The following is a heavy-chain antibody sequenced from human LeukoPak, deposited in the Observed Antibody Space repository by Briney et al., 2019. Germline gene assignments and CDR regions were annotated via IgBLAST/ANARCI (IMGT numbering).Heavy chain of an antibody. CDR1: GFTFSNYW. CDR3: ARDFAAAVG. CDR2: IKQDGSET. J-gene: IGHJ4*02. Sequence: GGSLRLSCAASGFTFSNYWMSWVRQAPGKGLEWVANIKQDGSETYYVDSVRGRFIVSRDNAKNSVFLQMNSLRAEDTDVYYCARDFAAAVGWGQGTLVTVS. D-gene: IGHD6-13*01. V-gene: IGHV3-7*01.